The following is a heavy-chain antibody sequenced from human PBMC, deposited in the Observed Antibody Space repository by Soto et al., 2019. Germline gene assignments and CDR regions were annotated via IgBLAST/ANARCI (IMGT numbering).Heavy chain of an antibody. V-gene: IGHV3-53*01. CDR3: ARWVNSDWGYFDY. CDR2: IYSGGST. Sequence: PGGSLRLSCAASGFTVSSNYMIWVRQAPGKGLEWVSVIYSGGSTYYADSVKGRFTISRDNSENTLYLQMNSLRAEDTAVYYCARWVNSDWGYFDYWGQGTLVTVSS. D-gene: IGHD7-27*01. CDR1: GFTVSSNY. J-gene: IGHJ4*02.